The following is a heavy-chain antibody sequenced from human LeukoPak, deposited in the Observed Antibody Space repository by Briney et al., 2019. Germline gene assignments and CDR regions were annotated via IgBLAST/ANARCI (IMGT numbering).Heavy chain of an antibody. J-gene: IGHJ6*04. CDR2: VHISGST. Sequence: SQTLSLTCTVSGGSISSRSYCWSWIRQPAGKGLEWIGHVHISGSTNYNSSLKSRVTISVDTSKNQFSLKLSSVTAADTAVYYCARDSHKWFGESGVWGKGTTVTVSS. D-gene: IGHD3-10*01. CDR3: ARDSHKWFGESGV. V-gene: IGHV4-61*09. CDR1: GGSISSRSYC.